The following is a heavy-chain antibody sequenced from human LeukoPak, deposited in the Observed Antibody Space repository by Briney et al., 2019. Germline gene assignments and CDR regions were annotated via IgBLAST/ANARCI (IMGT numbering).Heavy chain of an antibody. D-gene: IGHD4-23*01. Sequence: GGSLRLSCAASGFTFSSYWMSWVRQAPGKGLEGVAVIWYDGSNKYYADSVKGRFTISRDNSKNTLYLQMNSLRAEDTAVYYCAKEAMVVTLDYWGQGTLVTVSS. J-gene: IGHJ4*02. CDR2: IWYDGSNK. CDR3: AKEAMVVTLDY. CDR1: GFTFSSYW. V-gene: IGHV3-33*06.